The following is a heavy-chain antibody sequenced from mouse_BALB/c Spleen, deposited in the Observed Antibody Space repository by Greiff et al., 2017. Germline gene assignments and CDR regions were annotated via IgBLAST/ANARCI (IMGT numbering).Heavy chain of an antibody. V-gene: IGHV1-85*01. CDR3: ARGDYYGSSEAFAY. CDR2: IFPGDGST. CDR1: GYTFTSYD. Sequence: VQLQQSGAELVKPGASVKLSCKASGYTFTSYDINWVRQRPEQGLAWIGWIFPGDGSTKYNEKFKGKATLTTDKSSSTAYMQLSRLTSEDSAVYFCARGDYYGSSEAFAYWGQGTLVTVSA. J-gene: IGHJ3*01. D-gene: IGHD1-1*01.